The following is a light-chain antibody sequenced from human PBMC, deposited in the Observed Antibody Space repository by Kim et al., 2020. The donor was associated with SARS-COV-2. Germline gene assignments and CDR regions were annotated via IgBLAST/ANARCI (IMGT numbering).Light chain of an antibody. Sequence: GHSITISCTGTSSDVGGYTYVSWYQQHPGKAPKRMIYDGSNRPSGISNRFSGSKSGNTASLTISGLQAEDEADYYCSSYTSGSTMVFGGGTQLTVL. CDR3: SSYTSGSTMV. CDR1: SSDVGGYTY. CDR2: DGS. V-gene: IGLV2-14*03. J-gene: IGLJ3*02.